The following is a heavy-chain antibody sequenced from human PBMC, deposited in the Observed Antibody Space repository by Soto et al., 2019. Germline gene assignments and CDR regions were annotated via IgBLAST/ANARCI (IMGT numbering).Heavy chain of an antibody. D-gene: IGHD1-26*01. CDR1: GYSFTSYW. CDR3: ARQYSRSYWNYYYYGMDV. J-gene: IGHJ6*02. V-gene: IGHV5-51*01. CDR2: IYPGDSDT. Sequence: GESLKISCKGSGYSFTSYWIGWVRQMPGKGLEWMGIIYPGDSDTRYSPSFQGQVTISADKSISTAYLQWSSLKASDTAMYYCARQYSRSYWNYYYYGMDVWGQGTTVTVSS.